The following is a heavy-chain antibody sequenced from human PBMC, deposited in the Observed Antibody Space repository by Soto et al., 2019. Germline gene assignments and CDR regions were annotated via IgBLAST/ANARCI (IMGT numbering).Heavy chain of an antibody. J-gene: IGHJ3*02. CDR3: ARGLNWSGYYYDVFDI. V-gene: IGHV3-53*01. D-gene: IGHD3-3*01. CDR2: IYSGGST. Sequence: VGSLRLSCAASGFTVSSNYMSWVRQAPGKGLEWVSVIYSGGSTYYADSVKGRFTISRDNSKTTLYLQMNSLRAEDTAVYYCARGLNWSGYYYDVFDIWGQGTMVTVSS. CDR1: GFTVSSNY.